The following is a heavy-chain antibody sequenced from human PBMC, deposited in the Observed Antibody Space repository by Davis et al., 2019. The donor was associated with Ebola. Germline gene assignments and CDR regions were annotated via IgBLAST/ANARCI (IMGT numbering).Heavy chain of an antibody. CDR2: ISAYNGNT. CDR1: GYTFTSYG. D-gene: IGHD6-19*01. J-gene: IGHJ6*02. V-gene: IGHV1-18*04. CDR3: ARDGTVAGTGYYYYYGMDV. Sequence: ASVKVSCKASGYTFTSYGISWVRQAPGQGLEWMGWISAYNGNTNYAQKLQGRVTMTTDTSTSTAYMELRSLRSDDTAVYYCARDGTVAGTGYYYYYGMDVWGQGTTVTVSS.